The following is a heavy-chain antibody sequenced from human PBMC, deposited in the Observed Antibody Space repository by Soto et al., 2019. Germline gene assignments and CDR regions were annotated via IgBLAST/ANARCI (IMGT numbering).Heavy chain of an antibody. CDR3: ARDSAWLFDS. J-gene: IGHJ4*02. D-gene: IGHD5-12*01. Sequence: PXXSLRLSCAVSGFTYSSYGMHWVRQAPGKGLEWVAVIWYDGSNKYYADSVKGRFIISRDDSKNTLSLQMNSLRAEDTAVYYCARDSAWLFDSWGQGTLVTVSS. CDR1: GFTYSSYG. CDR2: IWYDGSNK. V-gene: IGHV3-33*01.